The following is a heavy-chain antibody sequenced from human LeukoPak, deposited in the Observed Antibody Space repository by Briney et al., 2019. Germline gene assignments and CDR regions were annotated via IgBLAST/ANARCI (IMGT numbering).Heavy chain of an antibody. V-gene: IGHV3-23*01. J-gene: IGHJ6*04. CDR1: GFTLSSYA. CDR3: AKGRGWLRLQDYGMDV. Sequence: GGSLRLSCAASGFTLSSYAMSWVRQAPGRGQERVSAISGSGTTTHYADSEKGRFTISTDNFKNTLYLQMNSLRAEDTAVYYCAKGRGWLRLQDYGMDVWGKGTTVTVSS. D-gene: IGHD5-12*01. CDR2: ISGSGTTT.